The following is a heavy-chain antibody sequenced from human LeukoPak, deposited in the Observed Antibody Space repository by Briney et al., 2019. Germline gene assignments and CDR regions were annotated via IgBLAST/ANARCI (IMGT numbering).Heavy chain of an antibody. Sequence: PSETLSLTCTVSGGSISSGDYYWSWIRQPPGEGLEWIGYIYYSGSTYYNPSLKSRLTISVDTSKHQLSLKLSSVTAADTAVYYCARVHCSSTSCYTWGYFDYWGQGTLVTVSS. D-gene: IGHD2-2*01. CDR3: ARVHCSSTSCYTWGYFDY. CDR1: GGSISSGDYY. CDR2: IYYSGST. J-gene: IGHJ4*02. V-gene: IGHV4-30-4*08.